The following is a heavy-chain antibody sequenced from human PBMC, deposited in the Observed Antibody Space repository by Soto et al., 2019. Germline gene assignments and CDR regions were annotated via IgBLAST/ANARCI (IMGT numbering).Heavy chain of an antibody. CDR3: ARDIEPPGLFFDY. Sequence: GGSLILSCAASGFSFRYYYMSWIRQAPGKGLEWVSYIDFTSNSIYYADSVKGRFTISRDNAKNSLYLQMNSLRAEDTAVYYCARDIEPPGLFFDYWGQGTLVTVSS. V-gene: IGHV3-11*01. D-gene: IGHD6-13*01. CDR2: IDFTSNSI. J-gene: IGHJ4*02. CDR1: GFSFRYYY.